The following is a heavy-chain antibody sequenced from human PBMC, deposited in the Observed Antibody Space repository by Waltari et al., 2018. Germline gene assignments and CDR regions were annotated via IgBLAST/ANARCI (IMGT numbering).Heavy chain of an antibody. D-gene: IGHD3-3*01. Sequence: QVQLQQWGAGLLKPSETLSLTCAVHGGSFSGYYWSWIRQPPGKGLEWIGEINHSGSTNYNPSLKSRVTISVDTSKNQFSLKLNSVTAADTAVYYCTRGGYGYDFWSGYQATNFFDPWGQGTLVTVSS. CDR1: GGSFSGYY. CDR2: INHSGST. J-gene: IGHJ5*02. CDR3: TRGGYGYDFWSGYQATNFFDP. V-gene: IGHV4-34*01.